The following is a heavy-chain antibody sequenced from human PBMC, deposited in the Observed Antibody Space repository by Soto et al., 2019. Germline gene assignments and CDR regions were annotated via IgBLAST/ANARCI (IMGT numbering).Heavy chain of an antibody. J-gene: IGHJ4*02. V-gene: IGHV3-48*02. CDR2: ITATTGIT. Sequence: EVQLVESGGGLVQPGGSLRLSCAASGFTFGRYNMNWVRQAPGKGLEWVSDITATTGITYYADSVEGRFTVSRDNVKNSLYLQMNSLREEDTAVYYCVRAFNGNSFGYGYWGQGTLVTVSS. D-gene: IGHD5-18*01. CDR1: GFTFGRYN. CDR3: VRAFNGNSFGYGY.